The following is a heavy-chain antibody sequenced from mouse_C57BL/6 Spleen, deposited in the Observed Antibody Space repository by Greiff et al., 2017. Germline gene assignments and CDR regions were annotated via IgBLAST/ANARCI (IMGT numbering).Heavy chain of an antibody. CDR1: GFTFSDYG. CDR2: ISNLAYSI. V-gene: IGHV5-15*01. D-gene: IGHD4-1*01. Sequence: EVQRVESGGGLVQPGGSLKLSCAASGFTFSDYGMAWVRQAPRKGPAWVAFISNLAYSIYYADTVTGRFTISRENAKNTLYLEMSSLRSEDTAMYYCARQTGSYAMDYWGQGTSVTVSS. J-gene: IGHJ4*01. CDR3: ARQTGSYAMDY.